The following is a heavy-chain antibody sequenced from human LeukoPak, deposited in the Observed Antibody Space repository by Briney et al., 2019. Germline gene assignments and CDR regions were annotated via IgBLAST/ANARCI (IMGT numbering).Heavy chain of an antibody. D-gene: IGHD2-8*01. CDR3: ARDEGYCTNGVCITGVDY. Sequence: GGSLRLSCAASGFTFSSYSMNWVRQAPGKGLEWVSSISSSSSYIYYADSVKGRFTISRDNAKNSLYLQMNSLRAEDTAVYYCARDEGYCTNGVCITGVDYWGQGTLVTVSS. CDR2: ISSSSSYI. J-gene: IGHJ4*02. V-gene: IGHV3-21*01. CDR1: GFTFSSYS.